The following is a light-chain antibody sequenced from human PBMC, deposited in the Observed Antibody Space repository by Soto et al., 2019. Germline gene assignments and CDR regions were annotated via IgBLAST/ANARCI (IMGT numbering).Light chain of an antibody. CDR3: QQYNNWPSWT. J-gene: IGKJ1*01. CDR2: GAS. V-gene: IGKV3-15*01. CDR1: QSLSSN. Sequence: EIVMTQSPATLSVSPGERANLSCRASQSLSSNLAWYQQKPGQAPRLLIYGASTRATGIPARFSGSGSGTEFTLTISSLQSEDFAVYYCQQYNNWPSWTFGQGTKVEIK.